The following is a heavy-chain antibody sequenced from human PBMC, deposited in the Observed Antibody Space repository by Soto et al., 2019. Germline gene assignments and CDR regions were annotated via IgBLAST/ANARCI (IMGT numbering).Heavy chain of an antibody. Sequence: SETLSLTCTVSGGSISSSSYYWGWIRQPPGKGLEWIGSIYYSGSTYYNPSLKSRVTISVDTSKNQFSLKLSSVTAADTAVYYCARLRRGGVVGIWFDPWGQGTLVTVSS. J-gene: IGHJ5*02. V-gene: IGHV4-39*01. CDR2: IYYSGST. D-gene: IGHD2-15*01. CDR1: GGSISSSSYY. CDR3: ARLRRGGVVGIWFDP.